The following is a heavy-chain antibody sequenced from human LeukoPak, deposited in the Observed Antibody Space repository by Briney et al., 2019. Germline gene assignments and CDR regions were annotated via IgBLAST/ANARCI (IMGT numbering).Heavy chain of an antibody. CDR3: AKSYCSGGSCYKTDAFDI. CDR1: GGSISSSNW. V-gene: IGHV4-4*02. Sequence: SGTLSLTCAVSGGSISSSNWWSWVRQPPGKGLEGIGEIYHSGSTNYNPSLKSRVTISVDKSKNQFSLKLSSVTAADTAVYYCAKSYCSGGSCYKTDAFDIWGQGTMVTVSS. D-gene: IGHD2-15*01. J-gene: IGHJ3*02. CDR2: IYHSGST.